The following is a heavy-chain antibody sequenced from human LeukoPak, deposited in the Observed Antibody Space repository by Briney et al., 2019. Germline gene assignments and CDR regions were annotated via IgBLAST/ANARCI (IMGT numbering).Heavy chain of an antibody. J-gene: IGHJ4*02. V-gene: IGHV3-30*04. CDR3: AKDPGIAEVLYYFDY. CDR1: GFTFSSYA. D-gene: IGHD6-13*01. Sequence: PGGSLRLSCAASGFTFSSYAMHWVRQAPGKGLEWVAVISYDGSNKYYADSVKGRFTISRDNSKNTLYLQMNSLRAEDTAVYYCAKDPGIAEVLYYFDYWGQGTLVTVSS. CDR2: ISYDGSNK.